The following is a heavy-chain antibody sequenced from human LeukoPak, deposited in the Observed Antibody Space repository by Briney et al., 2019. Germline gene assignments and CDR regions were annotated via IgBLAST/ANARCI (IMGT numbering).Heavy chain of an antibody. CDR1: GFTFSSYG. J-gene: IGHJ6*02. V-gene: IGHV3-33*01. CDR3: ARVRSAYYYYYGMDV. Sequence: GGSLRLSCAASGFTFSSYGMHWVRQAPGKGLEWVAVIWYDGSNKYYADSVKGRFTISRDNSMNTLYLQMNSLRAEDTAVYYCARVRSAYYYYYGMDVWGQGTTVTVSS. CDR2: IWYDGSNK.